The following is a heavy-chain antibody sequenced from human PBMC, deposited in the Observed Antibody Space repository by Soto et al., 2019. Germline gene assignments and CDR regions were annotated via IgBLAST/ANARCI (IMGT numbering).Heavy chain of an antibody. D-gene: IGHD2-2*01. J-gene: IGHJ3*02. CDR1: GFTFSSYG. CDR3: ARGPCVPHDKSAFDI. V-gene: IGHV3-33*01. CDR2: IWYDGSNK. Sequence: PGGSLRLSCAASGFTFSSYGMHWVRQAPGKGLEWVAVIWYDGSNKYYADSVKGRFTISRDNSKNTLYLQMNSLRAEDTAVYYCARGPCVPHDKSAFDIWGQGTMVTVSS.